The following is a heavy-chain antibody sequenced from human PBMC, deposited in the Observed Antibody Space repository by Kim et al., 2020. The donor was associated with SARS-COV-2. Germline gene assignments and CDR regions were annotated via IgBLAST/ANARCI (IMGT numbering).Heavy chain of an antibody. Sequence: SLRLSCTASGFTFGDYAMSWVRQAPGKGLEWVGFIRSKAYGGTTEYAASVKGRFTISRDDSKSIAYLQMNSLKTEDTAVYYCTRLGHHDAFDIWGQGTMVTVSS. D-gene: IGHD3-16*01. CDR1: GFTFGDYA. J-gene: IGHJ3*02. V-gene: IGHV3-49*04. CDR3: TRLGHHDAFDI. CDR2: IRSKAYGGTT.